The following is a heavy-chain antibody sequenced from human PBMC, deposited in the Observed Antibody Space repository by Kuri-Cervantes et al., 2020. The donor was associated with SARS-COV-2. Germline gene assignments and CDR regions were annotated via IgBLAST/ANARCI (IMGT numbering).Heavy chain of an antibody. CDR1: GYTFTSYA. J-gene: IGHJ6*02. D-gene: IGHD4-11*01. CDR3: ARDRATVTTLNGMDV. Sequence: SVKVSCKASGYTFTSYATHWVRQAPGQRLEWMGGIIPIFGTANYAQKFQGRVTITADKSTSTAYMELSSLRSEDTAVYYCARDRATVTTLNGMDVWGQGTTVTVSS. V-gene: IGHV1-69*06. CDR2: IIPIFGTA.